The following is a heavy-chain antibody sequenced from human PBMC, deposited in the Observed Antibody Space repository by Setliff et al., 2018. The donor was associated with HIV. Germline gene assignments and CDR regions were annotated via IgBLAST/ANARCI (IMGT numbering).Heavy chain of an antibody. Sequence: LRLSCAASGFTVSSNYMSWVRLAPGKGLEWVSSISGSGYPYYADSVKGRFTISRDNSKNTLFLQMDSLRAKDTALYYCAKQRYYDGNDGFDVWGQGTMVTVSS. D-gene: IGHD3-3*01. CDR1: GFTVSSNY. J-gene: IGHJ3*01. V-gene: IGHV3-53*01. CDR2: ISGSGYP. CDR3: AKQRYYDGNDGFDV.